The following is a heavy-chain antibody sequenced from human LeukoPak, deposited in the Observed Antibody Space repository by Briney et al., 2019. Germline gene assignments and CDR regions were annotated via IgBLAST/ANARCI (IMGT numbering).Heavy chain of an antibody. CDR2: FDPEDGET. V-gene: IGHV1-24*01. D-gene: IGHD3-10*01. Sequence: ASVKVSCKVSGYTLTVLSMHWVRQAPGKGLEWMGGFDPEDGETIYAQKFQGRVTMTEDTSTDTAYMELSSLRSEDTAVYYCATRSSNAYGLTYYGMDVWGKGTTVTVSS. J-gene: IGHJ6*04. CDR3: ATRSSNAYGLTYYGMDV. CDR1: GYTLTVLS.